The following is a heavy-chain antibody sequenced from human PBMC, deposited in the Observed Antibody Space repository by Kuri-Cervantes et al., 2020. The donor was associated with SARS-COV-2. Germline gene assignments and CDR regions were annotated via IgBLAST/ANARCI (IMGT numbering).Heavy chain of an antibody. CDR3: ATSPPIVGASNWFDP. J-gene: IGHJ5*02. D-gene: IGHD1-26*01. V-gene: IGHV1-24*01. CDR2: FDPEDGET. Sequence: ASVKVSCKASGYTFTTYGFTWVRQAPGKGLEWMGGFDPEDGETIYAQKFQGRVTMTEDTSTDTAYMELSSLRSEDTAVYYCATSPPIVGASNWFDPWGQGTLVTVSS. CDR1: GYTFTTYG.